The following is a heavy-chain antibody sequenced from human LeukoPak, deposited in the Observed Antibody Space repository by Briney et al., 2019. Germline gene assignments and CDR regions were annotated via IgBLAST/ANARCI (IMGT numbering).Heavy chain of an antibody. CDR1: GYSFTSYY. J-gene: IGHJ3*02. CDR3: ARPAPTGVDAFDI. D-gene: IGHD3-10*01. CDR2: INPGTGST. V-gene: IGHV1-46*01. Sequence: ASVKVSCKASGYSFTSYYIHWVRQAPGQGLEWMGIINPGTGSTTYAQKFQGRVTLTGDTSTSTVYMELSSLRSEDTAVYYCARPAPTGVDAFDIWGQGTLVTVSS.